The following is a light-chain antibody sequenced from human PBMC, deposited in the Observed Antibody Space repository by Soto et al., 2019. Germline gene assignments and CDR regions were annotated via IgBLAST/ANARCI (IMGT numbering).Light chain of an antibody. CDR3: QQAHICPLT. CDR2: AAS. CDR1: QDVNTW. Sequence: DIQMTQSPSSLSASVGDRVTITCRASQDVNTWLAWYQQKPGRAPNLLIFAASSFQSGVPSRFSGNGSGTHFTLSISSLQPEAFATYYCQQAHICPLTFGGGTKVESK. V-gene: IGKV1-12*01. J-gene: IGKJ4*01.